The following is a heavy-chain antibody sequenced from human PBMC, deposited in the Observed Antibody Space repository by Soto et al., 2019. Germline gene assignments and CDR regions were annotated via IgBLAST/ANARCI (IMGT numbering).Heavy chain of an antibody. CDR1: GGTFSSYA. D-gene: IGHD2-21*02. CDR3: ARGFDCGGDCYYFDS. CDR2: IIPIFGTA. J-gene: IGHJ4*02. V-gene: IGHV1-69*01. Sequence: QVQLVQSGAEVKKPGSSVKVSCKASGGTFSSYAISWVRQAPGQGLEWMGGIIPIFGTANHAQKFQGRLTITADESTRTAYMELSSLRSEDTAVYYCARGFDCGGDCYYFDSWGQGTLVTVSS.